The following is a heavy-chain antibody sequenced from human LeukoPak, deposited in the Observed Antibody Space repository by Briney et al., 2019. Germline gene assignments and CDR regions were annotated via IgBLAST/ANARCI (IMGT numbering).Heavy chain of an antibody. D-gene: IGHD3-9*01. V-gene: IGHV7-4-1*02. CDR3: ARGYCDILTGSHDY. J-gene: IGHJ4*02. CDR2: INTNTGNP. Sequence: ASVKVSCKASGYTFTRYEMNWVRQAPGQGLEWMGWINTNTGNPTYAQGFTGRFVFSLDTSVSTAYLQISSLKAEDTAVYYCARGYCDILTGSHDYWGQGTLVTVSS. CDR1: GYTFTRYE.